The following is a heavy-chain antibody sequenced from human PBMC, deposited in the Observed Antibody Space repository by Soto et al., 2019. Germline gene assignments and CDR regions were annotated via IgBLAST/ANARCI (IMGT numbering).Heavy chain of an antibody. D-gene: IGHD4-17*01. Sequence: QVQLVQSGAEVKKPGSSVKVSCKASGGTFSSYTISWVRQAPGQGPEWMGRIIPMFGIANYAQKFQGRVTIXTDQSTSTAYMELSSLRSEDTAGYYWARGDGDAHDYWGQGTLVTVSS. CDR3: ARGDGDAHDY. CDR2: IIPMFGIA. J-gene: IGHJ4*02. V-gene: IGHV1-69*02. CDR1: GGTFSSYT.